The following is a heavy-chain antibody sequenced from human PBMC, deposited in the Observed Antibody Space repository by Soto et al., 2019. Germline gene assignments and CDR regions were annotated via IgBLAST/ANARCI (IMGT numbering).Heavy chain of an antibody. CDR1: GGSVSSGSYD. Sequence: SETLSITCTVSGGSVSSGSYDWSWIRQPPGKGLEWIGDIYHSGSTNYNPSLKSRVTISVDTSKDQFSLKLSSVTAADTAVYYCAISVQQLVGPPYYYYMDVWGKGTTVTVSS. CDR2: IYHSGST. J-gene: IGHJ6*03. V-gene: IGHV4-61*01. CDR3: AISVQQLVGPPYYYYMDV. D-gene: IGHD6-13*01.